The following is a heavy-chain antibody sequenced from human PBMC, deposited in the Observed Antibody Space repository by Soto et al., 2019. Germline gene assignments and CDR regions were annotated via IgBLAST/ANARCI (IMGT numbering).Heavy chain of an antibody. CDR3: ARDPGGGNQYLLAY. J-gene: IGHJ4*02. CDR1: GFTFSSYS. D-gene: IGHD2-2*02. CDR2: ISSSSSYI. V-gene: IGHV3-21*01. Sequence: GGSLRLSCAASGFTFSSYSMNWFRQAPGKGLEWVSSISSSSSYIYYADSVKGRFTISRDNAKNSLYLQMNSLRAEDTAVYYWARDPGGGNQYLLAYWAQQTPVTVSS.